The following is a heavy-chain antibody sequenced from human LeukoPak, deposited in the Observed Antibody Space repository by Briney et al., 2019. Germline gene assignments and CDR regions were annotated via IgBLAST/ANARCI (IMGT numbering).Heavy chain of an antibody. CDR1: GFTFSSYA. J-gene: IGHJ4*02. V-gene: IGHV3-23*01. CDR2: ISGSGGST. CDR3: AKDRYCTTALCHGDFDY. Sequence: GGSLRLSCAASGFTFSSYAVSWVRQAPGKGLEWVSSISGSGGSTYSADSVKGRFTLSRDNSKNTLYLQMTRLRAQDTALYSCAKDRYCTTALCHGDFDYWGQGTLVTVSS. D-gene: IGHD2-8*01.